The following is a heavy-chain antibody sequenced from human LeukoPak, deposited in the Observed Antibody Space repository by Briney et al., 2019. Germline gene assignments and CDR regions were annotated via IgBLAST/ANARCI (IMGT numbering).Heavy chain of an antibody. CDR3: ARGPEGYYYYYYMDV. Sequence: ASVKVSCKASGGTFSNYAISWARQAPGQGLEWMGGIIPILGATNYAQKFQGRVTITADKSTSTAYMELSSLRSEDTAVYYCARGPEGYYYYYYMDVWGKGTTVTVSS. V-gene: IGHV1-69*10. J-gene: IGHJ6*03. CDR2: IIPILGAT. CDR1: GGTFSNYA.